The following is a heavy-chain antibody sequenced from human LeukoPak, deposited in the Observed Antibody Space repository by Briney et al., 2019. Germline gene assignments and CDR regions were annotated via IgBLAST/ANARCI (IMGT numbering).Heavy chain of an antibody. CDR1: GFTFNNYW. CDR3: ARDKGYCSGGICCAGDALDL. CDR2: ARSDGITT. Sequence: GGSLRLSCAASGFTFNNYWMHWVRQAPGKGLVWVSRARSDGITTTYADFVKGRFTIARDNAQNTLYLQMNGLRADDTAVYYCARDKGYCSGGICCAGDALDLWGQGTMVTVSS. J-gene: IGHJ3*01. V-gene: IGHV3-74*01. D-gene: IGHD2-15*01.